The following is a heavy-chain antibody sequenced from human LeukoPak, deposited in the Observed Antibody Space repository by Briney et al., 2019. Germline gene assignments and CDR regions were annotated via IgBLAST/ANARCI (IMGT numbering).Heavy chain of an antibody. D-gene: IGHD2-15*01. CDR1: GFTLNIYW. CDR3: ARGTRDSQYNCFDP. V-gene: IGHV3-7*01. Sequence: GGSLRLSCAAAGFTLNIYWMAWLRQAPGKGLESVAIIKHDGSEKYYIDSVKGRFTISRDNAKNSLYLQMNSLRADDTSVYYCARGTRDSQYNCFDPWGQGTLVTVSS. J-gene: IGHJ5*02. CDR2: IKHDGSEK.